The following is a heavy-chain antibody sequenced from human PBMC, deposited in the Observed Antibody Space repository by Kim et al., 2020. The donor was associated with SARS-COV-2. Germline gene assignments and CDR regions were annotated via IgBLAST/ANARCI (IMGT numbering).Heavy chain of an antibody. CDR2: T. V-gene: IGHV4-39*01. CDR3: ARHLRNWYFDL. Sequence: TYNHPSLKSRVTIAVDTSTNQFSLKLSSVTAADTAVYYCARHLRNWYFDLWGRGTLVTVSS. J-gene: IGHJ2*01.